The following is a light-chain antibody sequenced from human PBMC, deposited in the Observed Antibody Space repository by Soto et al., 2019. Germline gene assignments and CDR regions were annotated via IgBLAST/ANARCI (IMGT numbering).Light chain of an antibody. CDR3: QQYGASPWT. Sequence: EIVMTQSPGTLSLSPGERATLSCRASQSVSSSHLAWYQQKRGQAPRLLIYDTSTRATGIPDRFSGSGSGTDFTLTISRLEPEDFAVYHCQQYGASPWTFGQGTKVDIK. J-gene: IGKJ1*01. CDR2: DTS. CDR1: QSVSSSH. V-gene: IGKV3-20*01.